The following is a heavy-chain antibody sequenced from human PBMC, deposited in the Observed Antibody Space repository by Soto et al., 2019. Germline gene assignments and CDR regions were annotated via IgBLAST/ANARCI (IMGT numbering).Heavy chain of an antibody. D-gene: IGHD5-18*01. CDR1: GFTFSSYS. CDR2: ISSSRTYI. CDR3: ARDQPLQLWLPMAGGVGYYGMGV. J-gene: IGHJ6*01. Sequence: GGTLRLSCAASGFTFSSYSMSWVRQAPGQGLEWVSSISSSRTYIYYADSVKGRFTISRDNAKNSMCLQMNRLSVEDTAVYYCARDQPLQLWLPMAGGVGYYGMGVLGQGTTGTVSS. V-gene: IGHV3-21*01.